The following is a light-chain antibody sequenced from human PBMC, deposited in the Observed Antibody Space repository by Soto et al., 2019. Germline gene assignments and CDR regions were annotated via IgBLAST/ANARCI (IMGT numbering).Light chain of an antibody. CDR2: STD. CDR3: LLYCGDTWV. J-gene: IGLJ3*02. Sequence: QAVVTQEPSLTVSPGGTVTLTCASSTGTVTTDYYANWFQQKPGQVPRSLIYSTDNRRSWTPDRFSGSLLGAKAALTLSGVQPEDEADYYCLLYCGDTWVFGGGTQMTVL. V-gene: IGLV7-43*01. CDR1: TGTVTTDYY.